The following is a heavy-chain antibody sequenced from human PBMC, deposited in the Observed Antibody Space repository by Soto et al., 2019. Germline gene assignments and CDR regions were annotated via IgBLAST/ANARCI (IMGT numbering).Heavy chain of an antibody. CDR1: GYIFRNYG. V-gene: IGHV1-18*01. CDR3: ARDPPGDGAAMFDY. J-gene: IGHJ4*02. D-gene: IGHD2-2*01. Sequence: QVQLVQSGAEAKKPGASVKVSCKASGYIFRNYGISWVRQAPGQGLEWMGWISAYNGNTNYAQKVQGRVTMTTDTSTSTAYMELRSLRSDDTAIFYCARDPPGDGAAMFDYWGQGTLVTVSS. CDR2: ISAYNGNT.